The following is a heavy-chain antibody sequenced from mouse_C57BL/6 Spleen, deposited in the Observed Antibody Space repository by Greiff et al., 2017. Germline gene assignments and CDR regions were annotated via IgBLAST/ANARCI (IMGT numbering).Heavy chain of an antibody. D-gene: IGHD2-4*01. V-gene: IGHV1-82*01. J-gene: IGHJ2*01. CDR1: GYAFSSSW. Sequence: QVQLQQSGPELVKPGASVKISCKASGYAFSSSWMNWVKQRPGKGLEWIGRIYPGDGDTNYNGKFKGKATLTADKSSSTAYMQLSSLTSEDSAVYFCARQGLYDYDGFDYWGQGTTLTVSS. CDR2: IYPGDGDT. CDR3: ARQGLYDYDGFDY.